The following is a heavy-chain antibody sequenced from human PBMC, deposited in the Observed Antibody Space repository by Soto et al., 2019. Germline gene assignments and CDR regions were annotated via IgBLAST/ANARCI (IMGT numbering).Heavy chain of an antibody. CDR3: ARGKDGRRAGTYYFDMDV. CDR2: IKQDGSEK. V-gene: IGHV3-7*01. D-gene: IGHD1-1*01. J-gene: IGHJ6*03. CDR1: GFSIRDYW. Sequence: EEQLVESGGGLVQPGGSLRLSCAAYGFSIRDYWMTWVRQAPGKGLDWVANIKQDGSEKFYVDSLKGRFTISRDNAKYSVYLLMNSLRADDTAVYYCARGKDGRRAGTYYFDMDVWGKGTTVTLSS.